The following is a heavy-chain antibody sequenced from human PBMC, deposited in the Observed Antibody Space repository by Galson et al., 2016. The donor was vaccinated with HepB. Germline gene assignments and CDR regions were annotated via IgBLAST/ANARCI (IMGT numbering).Heavy chain of an antibody. D-gene: IGHD2-2*01. CDR1: GDSISDKY. CDR3: ARGGASSKWLFP. V-gene: IGHV4-59*01. CDR2: IHSSART. Sequence: SETLSLTCSVSGDSISDKYWSWIRQPPGKGLEWIGYIHSSARTTYNPSLMSRVTMSLDTSKNEFSLRLKSVTAADTAVYYCARGGASSKWLFPWGQGTLVTVSS. J-gene: IGHJ5*02.